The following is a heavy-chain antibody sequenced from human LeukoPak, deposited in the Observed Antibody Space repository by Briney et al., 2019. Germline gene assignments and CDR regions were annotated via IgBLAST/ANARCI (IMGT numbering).Heavy chain of an antibody. D-gene: IGHD1-26*01. V-gene: IGHV5-51*01. CDR1: GYTFTDYW. CDR3: ARGSGSYRFDY. Sequence: KLGESLKISCQVSGYTFTDYWIGWVRQMPGKGLEWMGIIYPGDSDTRYSPSFQGQVTISADKSISTAYLQWSSLKASDTAMYYCARGSGSYRFDYWGQGTLVTVSS. J-gene: IGHJ4*02. CDR2: IYPGDSDT.